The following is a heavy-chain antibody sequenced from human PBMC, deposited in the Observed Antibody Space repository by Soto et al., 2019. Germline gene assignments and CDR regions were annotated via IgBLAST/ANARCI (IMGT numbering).Heavy chain of an antibody. D-gene: IGHD3-3*01. CDR3: ARVRDFWSGYANYYYYYGMGV. J-gene: IGHJ6*02. Sequence: GASVKVSCKASGGTFSSYAISWVRQAPGQGLEWMGGIIPIFGTANYAQKFQGRVTITADESTSTAYMELSSLRSEDTAVYYCARVRDFWSGYANYYYYYGMGVWGQGTTVTVSS. CDR1: GGTFSSYA. CDR2: IIPIFGTA. V-gene: IGHV1-69*13.